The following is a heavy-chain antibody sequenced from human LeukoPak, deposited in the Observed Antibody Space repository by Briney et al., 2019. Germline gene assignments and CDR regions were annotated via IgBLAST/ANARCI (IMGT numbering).Heavy chain of an antibody. CDR2: INTNTGNP. J-gene: IGHJ4*02. CDR1: GYTFTSYA. Sequence: GASVKVCCKASGYTFTSYAMNWVRQAPGQGLEWMGWINTNTGNPTYAQGFTGRFVFSLDTSVSTAYLQISSLKAEDTAVYYCAREVLIVGSTGPDYWGQGTLVTVSS. CDR3: AREVLIVGSTGPDY. V-gene: IGHV7-4-1*02. D-gene: IGHD1-26*01.